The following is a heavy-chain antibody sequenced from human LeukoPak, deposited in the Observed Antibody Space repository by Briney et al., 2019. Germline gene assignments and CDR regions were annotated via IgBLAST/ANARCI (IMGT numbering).Heavy chain of an antibody. CDR2: ISWNSGSI. CDR1: GFTFDDYA. J-gene: IGHJ3*02. Sequence: PGGSLRLSCAASGFTFDDYAMHWVRHAPGKGLEWVSGISWNSGSIGYADSVKGRFTISRDNAKNSLYLQMNSLRAEDTALYYCAKDTMEYSSSALDIWGQGTMVTVSS. V-gene: IGHV3-9*01. CDR3: AKDTMEYSSSALDI. D-gene: IGHD6-6*01.